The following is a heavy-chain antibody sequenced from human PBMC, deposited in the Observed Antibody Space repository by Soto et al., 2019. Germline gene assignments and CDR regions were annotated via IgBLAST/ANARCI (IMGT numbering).Heavy chain of an antibody. CDR3: ASSNYYDITESDS. V-gene: IGHV1-69*13. Sequence: SVKVSCKASGGTFCSYAISWVRQAPGQGLEWMGGIIPVFGTANYAQKFQGRVTISADESTNTAYLELSSLRSEDTAVYYCASSNYYDITESDSWGQGTLVTVSS. D-gene: IGHD3-22*01. CDR2: IIPVFGTA. CDR1: GGTFCSYA. J-gene: IGHJ4*02.